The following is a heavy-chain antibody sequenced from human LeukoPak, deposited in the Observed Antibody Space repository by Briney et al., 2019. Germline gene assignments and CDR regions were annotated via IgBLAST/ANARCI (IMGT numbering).Heavy chain of an antibody. CDR3: ATSIAAVGSFDY. CDR2: IKSETDGGAA. Sequence: PGGSLRLSCAASGFTFRKYYMHWVRQAPGKGLEWVGRIKSETDGGAADYAAPVKGRFAISRDDSKNTLYLQINSLKTEDTAVYYCATSIAAVGSFDYWGQGTLVTVSS. J-gene: IGHJ4*02. D-gene: IGHD6-13*01. V-gene: IGHV3-15*01. CDR1: GFTFRKYY.